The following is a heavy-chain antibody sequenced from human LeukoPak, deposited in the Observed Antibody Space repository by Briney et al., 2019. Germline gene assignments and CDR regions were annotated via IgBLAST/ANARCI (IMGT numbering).Heavy chain of an antibody. CDR2: INTNSGGT. Sequence: SVNVTCNSSGYTFIVNYMYMVRHAHGQGLERKGWINTNSGGTNYAQEFSGRVTIIMDTYISTAYMELSRLRSDDTAEYYCARGSWPTEAYYYYYMDVWGKGTTVTVSS. V-gene: IGHV1-2*02. CDR1: GYTFIVNY. J-gene: IGHJ6*03. CDR3: ARGSWPTEAYYYYYMDV. D-gene: IGHD1-14*01.